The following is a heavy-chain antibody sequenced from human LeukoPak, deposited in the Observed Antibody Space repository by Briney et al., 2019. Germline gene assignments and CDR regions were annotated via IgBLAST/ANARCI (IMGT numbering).Heavy chain of an antibody. D-gene: IGHD3-22*01. CDR2: ISGSGFTI. V-gene: IGHV3-48*04. CDR1: GFTLSNYS. J-gene: IGHJ6*03. Sequence: GGSLRLSCAVSGFTLSNYSMNWVRQAPGKGLEWISYISGSGFTIHYADSVKGRFTISRDNAKNSLYLQMKSLRAEDTAVYYCAGFWIGSGSFVDDYYMDVWGKGTTVTVSS. CDR3: AGFWIGSGSFVDDYYMDV.